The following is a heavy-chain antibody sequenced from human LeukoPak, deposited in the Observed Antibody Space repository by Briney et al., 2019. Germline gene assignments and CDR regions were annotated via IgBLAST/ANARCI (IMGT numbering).Heavy chain of an antibody. Sequence: GGSLRLSCAASGFTFSSYTMTWVCQAPGKGLEWVSAFTSDTGDTYYAESVRGRSTISRDNSKNTLYLQMNSLRAEDTAVYYCARSITGDYWGQGALVTVSS. D-gene: IGHD1-14*01. CDR3: ARSITGDY. CDR2: FTSDTGDT. V-gene: IGHV3-23*01. CDR1: GFTFSSYT. J-gene: IGHJ4*02.